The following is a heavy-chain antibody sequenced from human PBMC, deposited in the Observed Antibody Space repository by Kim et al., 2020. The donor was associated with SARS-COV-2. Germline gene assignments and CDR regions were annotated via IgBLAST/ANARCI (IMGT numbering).Heavy chain of an antibody. V-gene: IGHV3-30*18. CDR3: AKDLGR. CDR1: GFTFSSYG. Sequence: GGSLRLSCAASGFTFSSYGMHWVRQAPGKGLEWVAVISYDGSNKYYADSVKGRFTISRDNSKNTLYLQMNSLRAEDTAVYYCAKDLGRWGQGTLVTVSS. J-gene: IGHJ4*02. CDR2: ISYDGSNK.